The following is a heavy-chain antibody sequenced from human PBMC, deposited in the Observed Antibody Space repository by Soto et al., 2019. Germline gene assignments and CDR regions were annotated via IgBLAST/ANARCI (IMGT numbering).Heavy chain of an antibody. Sequence: QVQLVQSGAEVKKPGASVKVSCKASGYTFTSYDINWVRQAPGQGLEWMGWMNHNSGNTGYAQKFQGRVTMTRNTSISTAYMELSSLRSEDTAVYYCARGTGIAAAGTYWFDPWGQGTLVTVSS. CDR1: GYTFTSYD. V-gene: IGHV1-8*01. CDR3: ARGTGIAAAGTYWFDP. CDR2: MNHNSGNT. J-gene: IGHJ5*02. D-gene: IGHD6-13*01.